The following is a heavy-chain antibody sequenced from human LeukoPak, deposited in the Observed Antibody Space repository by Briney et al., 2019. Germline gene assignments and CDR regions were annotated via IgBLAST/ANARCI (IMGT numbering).Heavy chain of an antibody. Sequence: SETLSLTCTVSGGSISSGDYYWSWIRHPPGKGLEWIGYIYYSGSTSYNPSLKSRVTISVDTSKNHFSLKLSSVTAADTAVYYCASYGSGSYFGFSYWGQGTLVTVSS. D-gene: IGHD3-10*01. CDR1: GGSISSGDYY. CDR3: ASYGSGSYFGFSY. V-gene: IGHV4-30-4*01. CDR2: IYYSGST. J-gene: IGHJ4*02.